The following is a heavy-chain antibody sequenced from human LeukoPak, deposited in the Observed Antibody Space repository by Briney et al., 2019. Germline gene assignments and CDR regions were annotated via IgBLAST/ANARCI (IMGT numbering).Heavy chain of an antibody. J-gene: IGHJ5*02. V-gene: IGHV4-39*02. Sequence: PSETLSLTCTVSGGSISSTSYYWGWIRQPPGKGLEWIVTVYYTGSSYYNPSLKSRVTISVDTSKNHFSLRLRSVTAADTAVYYCARTPVYDRTANGGRGWFDPWGQGTLVTVSS. CDR2: VYYTGSS. CDR3: ARTPVYDRTANGGRGWFDP. CDR1: GGSISSTSYY. D-gene: IGHD3-22*01.